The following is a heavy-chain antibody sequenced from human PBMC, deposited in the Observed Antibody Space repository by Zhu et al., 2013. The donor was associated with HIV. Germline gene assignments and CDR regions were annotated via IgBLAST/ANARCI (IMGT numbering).Heavy chain of an antibody. CDR2: IYYGGST. D-gene: IGHD4-4*01. V-gene: IGHV4-30-4*01. CDR1: GASISRGDYH. CDR3: ARPGEYSNSSPPRDTFDI. J-gene: IGHJ3*02. Sequence: QVQLQESGPGLVKPSQTLSLTCTISGASISRGDYHWTWIRQSPGKGLEWIGYIYYGGSTSYNESLKSRVTMSIDASKNQFSLRLTSVTAADTALYYCARPGEYSNSSPPRDTFDIWGPGTMVTVSS.